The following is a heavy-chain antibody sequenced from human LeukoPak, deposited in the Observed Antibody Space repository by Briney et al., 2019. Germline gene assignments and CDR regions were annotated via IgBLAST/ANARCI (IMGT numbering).Heavy chain of an antibody. CDR2: IYSGGST. V-gene: IGHV3-66*01. CDR3: ARDRSDYGDPDAFDI. CDR1: GFTFSSYA. J-gene: IGHJ3*02. D-gene: IGHD4-17*01. Sequence: GGSLRLSCAASGFTFSSYAMSWVRQAPGKGLEWVSVIYSGGSTYYADSVKGRFTIFRDNSKNTLYLQMNSLRAEDTAVYYCARDRSDYGDPDAFDIWGQGTMVTVSS.